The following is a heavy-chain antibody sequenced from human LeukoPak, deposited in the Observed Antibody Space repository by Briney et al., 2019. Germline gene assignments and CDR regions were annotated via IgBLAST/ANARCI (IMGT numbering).Heavy chain of an antibody. CDR2: ISTGGST. CDR3: ARDDYYDSSGLDY. CDR1: GFTFSSYG. D-gene: IGHD3-22*01. V-gene: IGHV3-53*01. Sequence: AGGSLRLSCAASGFTFSSYGMSWVRQAPGKGLEWLSVISTGGSTNYADSVKGRFTISRDNSKNILYLQMNSLRAEDTAVYYCARDDYYDSSGLDYWGQGILVTVSS. J-gene: IGHJ4*02.